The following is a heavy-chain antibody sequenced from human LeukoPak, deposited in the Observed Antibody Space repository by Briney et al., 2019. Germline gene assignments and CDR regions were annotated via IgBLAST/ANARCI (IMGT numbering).Heavy chain of an antibody. J-gene: IGHJ4*02. V-gene: IGHV3-15*01. CDR2: IKSQTDGGTT. CDR3: NTYKHQYSGSLFDY. CDR1: GFNFTNAW. Sequence: GGTLSLTCAASGFNFTNAWMVWVRQAPGKGLEWVGRIKSQTDGGTTTYTAPVQGRFTISRDDSKNPLYLQTDSLKTEDTAVYYCNTYKHQYSGSLFDYWGQGTLVTVSS. D-gene: IGHD3-3*02.